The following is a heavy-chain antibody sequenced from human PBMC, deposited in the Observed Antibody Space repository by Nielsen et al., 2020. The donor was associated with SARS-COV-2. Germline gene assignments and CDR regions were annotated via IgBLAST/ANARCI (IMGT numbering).Heavy chain of an antibody. D-gene: IGHD6-6*01. CDR2: ISWNSGSI. CDR3: AKTSYSSSFFGGDYYYYYMDV. CDR1: GFTFDDYA. Sequence: SLKISCAASGFTFDDYAMHWVRQAPGKGLEWVSGISWNSGSIGYADSVKGRFTISRDNAKNSLYLQMNSLRAEDTALYYCAKTSYSSSFFGGDYYYYYMDVWGKGTTVTVSS. J-gene: IGHJ6*03. V-gene: IGHV3-9*01.